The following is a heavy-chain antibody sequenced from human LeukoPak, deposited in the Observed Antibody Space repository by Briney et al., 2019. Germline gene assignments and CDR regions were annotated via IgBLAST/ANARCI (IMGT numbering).Heavy chain of an antibody. CDR1: GFTFSGSA. D-gene: IGHD6-13*01. V-gene: IGHV3-73*01. Sequence: GGSLRLSCAASGFTFSGSAMHWVRQASGKGLEWVGRIRSKANSYATAYAASVKGRFTISRDDSRNTAYLQMNSLKTEDTAVYYCTRPGIAAAGTNYYYYYMDVWGKGTTVTVSS. J-gene: IGHJ6*03. CDR2: IRSKANSYAT. CDR3: TRPGIAAAGTNYYYYYMDV.